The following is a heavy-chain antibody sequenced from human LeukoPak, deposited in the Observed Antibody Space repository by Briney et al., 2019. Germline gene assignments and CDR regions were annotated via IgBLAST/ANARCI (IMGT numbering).Heavy chain of an antibody. V-gene: IGHV3-30*03. J-gene: IGHJ3*02. CDR2: ISYDGSNK. Sequence: GGSLRLSCAASGFTFSSYGMHWVRQAPGKGLEWVAVISYDGSNKYYADSAKGRFTISRDNSKNTLYLQMNSLRAEDTAVYYCARWDAFDIWGQGTMVTVSS. CDR3: ARWDAFDI. CDR1: GFTFSSYG.